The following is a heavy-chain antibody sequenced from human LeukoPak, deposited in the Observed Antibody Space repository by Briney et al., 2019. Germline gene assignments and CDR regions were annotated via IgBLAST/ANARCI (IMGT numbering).Heavy chain of an antibody. V-gene: IGHV3-11*01. J-gene: IGHJ3*02. Sequence: GGSLRLSCAASGFTFGDYYMGWVRQAPGKALEWVSYISSSGTTMLYPDSVKGRFTISRDNAQNSLYLQLNSLRAGDTAVYYCARALRDAFDIWGQGTMVTVSS. CDR1: GFTFGDYY. CDR2: ISSSGTTM. CDR3: ARALRDAFDI.